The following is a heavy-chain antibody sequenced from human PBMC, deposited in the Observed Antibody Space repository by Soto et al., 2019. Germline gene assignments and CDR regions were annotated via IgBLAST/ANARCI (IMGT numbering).Heavy chain of an antibody. Sequence: GGSLRLSCAASGFTFSSYAMSWVRQAPGKGLGWVSAISGSGGSTYYADSVKGRFTISRDNSKNTLYLQMNSLRAEDTAVYYCAKGFGGYLSNWFDPWGQGTLVTVSS. J-gene: IGHJ5*02. V-gene: IGHV3-23*01. CDR3: AKGFGGYLSNWFDP. CDR1: GFTFSSYA. CDR2: ISGSGGST. D-gene: IGHD5-12*01.